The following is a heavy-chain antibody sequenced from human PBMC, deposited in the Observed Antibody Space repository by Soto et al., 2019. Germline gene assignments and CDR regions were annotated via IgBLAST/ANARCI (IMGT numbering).Heavy chain of an antibody. CDR2: INHSGST. CDR3: ARRRFGYSSSWYNWFDP. V-gene: IGHV4-34*01. CDR1: GGSFSGYY. D-gene: IGHD6-13*01. Sequence: QVQLQQWGAGLLKPSETLSLTCAVYGGSFSGYYWSWIRQPPGKGLEWIGEINHSGSTNYNPSLKRRVSITLHTSRNQCSLKLGSVTAADTAVYYWARRRFGYSSSWYNWFDPWGQGTLVTVSS. J-gene: IGHJ5*02.